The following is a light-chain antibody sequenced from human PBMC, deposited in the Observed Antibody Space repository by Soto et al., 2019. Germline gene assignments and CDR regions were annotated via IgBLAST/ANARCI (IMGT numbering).Light chain of an antibody. CDR2: GAS. V-gene: IGKV3-15*01. J-gene: IGKJ1*01. Sequence: IVMTQSPATLSVSPGERATLSCRASQSINSNLAWYQQKFGQAPRLLIYGASTRATGVPARFSGSGSGTEFPLTITSLQSEDFAVYYCQHYNNWPPWTFGQGPKVEI. CDR1: QSINSN. CDR3: QHYNNWPPWT.